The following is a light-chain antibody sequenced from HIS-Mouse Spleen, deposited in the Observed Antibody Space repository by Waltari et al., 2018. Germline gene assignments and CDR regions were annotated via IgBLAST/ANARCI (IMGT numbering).Light chain of an antibody. Sequence: QSALTQPASVSGSPGQSITISCTGTSSDVGSYNLVPWYQQHPGKAPKLMIYEASKRPSGVSNRFSGSKSGNTASLTISGLQAEDEADYYCCSYAGSSTVVFGGGTKLTVL. CDR1: SSDVGSYNL. CDR3: CSYAGSSTVV. J-gene: IGLJ2*01. V-gene: IGLV2-23*01. CDR2: EAS.